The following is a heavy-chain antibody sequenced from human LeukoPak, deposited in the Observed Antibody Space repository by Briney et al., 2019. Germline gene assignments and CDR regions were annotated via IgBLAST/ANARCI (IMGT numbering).Heavy chain of an antibody. Sequence: PSETLSLTCAVYGGSFSGYYWSWIRQPPGKGLEWIGEINHSGSTNYNPSLKCRVTISVDTSKNQFSLKLSSVTAADTAVYYCARHPDDILTGYYYHFDYWGQGTLVTVSS. J-gene: IGHJ4*02. CDR2: INHSGST. CDR1: GGSFSGYY. D-gene: IGHD3-9*01. V-gene: IGHV4-34*01. CDR3: ARHPDDILTGYYYHFDY.